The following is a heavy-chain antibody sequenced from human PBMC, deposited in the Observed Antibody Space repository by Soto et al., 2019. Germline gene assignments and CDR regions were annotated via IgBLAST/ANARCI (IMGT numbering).Heavy chain of an antibody. D-gene: IGHD3-3*01. CDR3: AREIWSGRTWWFDP. CDR2: ISSSSSYI. V-gene: IGHV3-21*01. CDR1: GFXXXXXS. J-gene: IGHJ5*02. Sequence: EVQLVESGGGXXXXGGXXXXSCAASGFXXXXXSMNXXXXXXGXGLEWVSAISSSSSYIYYADSVKGRFTISRDNAKNSLYLQMNSLRDEDTAVYYCAREIWSGRTWWFDPWGQGTLVTVSS.